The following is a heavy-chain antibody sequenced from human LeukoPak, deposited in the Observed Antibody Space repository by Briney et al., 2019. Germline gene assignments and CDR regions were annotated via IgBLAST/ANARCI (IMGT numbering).Heavy chain of an antibody. CDR1: GFTVSHNY. CDR3: ASSSGFVKIDY. Sequence: GGSLRLSCAASGFTVSHNYMSWVRQAPGKGLEWVSVIYSGGSTYYADSVKGRFTISRDNSKNTLYPQMNSLRAEDTAVYYCASSSGFVKIDYWGQGTLVTVSS. D-gene: IGHD6-19*01. V-gene: IGHV3-66*02. CDR2: IYSGGST. J-gene: IGHJ4*02.